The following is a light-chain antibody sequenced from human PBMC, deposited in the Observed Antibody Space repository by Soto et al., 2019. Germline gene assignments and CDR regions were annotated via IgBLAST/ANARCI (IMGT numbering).Light chain of an antibody. J-gene: IGKJ1*01. V-gene: IGKV1-6*01. CDR3: LQDYNYPRT. Sequence: AIQMTQSPSSLSASVGDRVTITGRASRGIRNDLGWYQQTPGKAPKILIYAASSLQSGVPSRFRGSGSGTDFTLTISSLQPEDFETYYCLQDYNYPRTFGQGTKVDIK. CDR2: AAS. CDR1: RGIRND.